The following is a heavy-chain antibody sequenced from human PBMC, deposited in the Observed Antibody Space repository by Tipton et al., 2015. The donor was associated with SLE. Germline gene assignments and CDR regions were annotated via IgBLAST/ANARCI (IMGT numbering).Heavy chain of an antibody. CDR1: GGSISSYY. J-gene: IGHJ4*02. CDR2: IYYSGST. Sequence: TLSLTCTVSGGSISSYYWSWIRQPPGKGLEWIGYIYYSGSTNYNPSLKSRVTISVDTSKNQFSLKLSSVTAADTAVYYCARDQVRYSSGLDYWGQGTLVTVSS. V-gene: IGHV4-59*01. CDR3: ARDQVRYSSGLDY. D-gene: IGHD6-19*01.